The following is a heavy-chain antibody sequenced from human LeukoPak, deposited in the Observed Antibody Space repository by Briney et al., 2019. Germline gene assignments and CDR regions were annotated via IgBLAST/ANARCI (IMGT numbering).Heavy chain of an antibody. D-gene: IGHD2-15*01. CDR3: ARVDGYCSGGSCPTDY. CDR2: ISYDGSNK. Sequence: GRSLRLSCAASGFTFSSYAMHWVRQAPGKGLEWVAVISYDGSNKYYADSVKGRFTISRDNSKNTLYLQMNSLRAEDTAVYYCARVDGYCSGGSCPTDYWGQGTLVTVSS. CDR1: GFTFSSYA. V-gene: IGHV3-30*04. J-gene: IGHJ4*02.